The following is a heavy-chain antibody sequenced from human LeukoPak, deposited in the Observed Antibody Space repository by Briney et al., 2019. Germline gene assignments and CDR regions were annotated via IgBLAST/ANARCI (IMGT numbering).Heavy chain of an antibody. CDR1: GFTFSSYG. V-gene: IGHV3-33*01. J-gene: IGHJ6*02. D-gene: IGHD2-15*01. CDR3: ARVGSGGSFNYYYGMDV. Sequence: GGSLRLSCAASGFTFSSYGMHWVRQAPGKGLEWVAVIWYDGSNKYYADSVKGRSTISRDNSKNTLYLQMNSLRAEDTAVYYCARVGSGGSFNYYYGMDVWGQGTTVTVSS. CDR2: IWYDGSNK.